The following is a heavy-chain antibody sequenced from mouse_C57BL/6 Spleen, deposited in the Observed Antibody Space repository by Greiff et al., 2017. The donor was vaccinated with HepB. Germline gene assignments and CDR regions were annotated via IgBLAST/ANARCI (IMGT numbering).Heavy chain of an antibody. CDR3: ARAYYSNVDY. Sequence: QVQLQQPGAELVMPGASVKLSCKASGYTFTSYWMHWVKQRPGQGLEWIGEIDPSDSYTNYNQKFKGKSTLTVDKSSSTAYIQLSSLTSEDSAVYFCARAYYSNVDYWGQGTSVTVSS. CDR2: IDPSDSYT. CDR1: GYTFTSYW. D-gene: IGHD2-5*01. V-gene: IGHV1-69*01. J-gene: IGHJ4*01.